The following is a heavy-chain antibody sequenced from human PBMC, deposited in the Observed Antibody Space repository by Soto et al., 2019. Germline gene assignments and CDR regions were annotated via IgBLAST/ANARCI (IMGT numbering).Heavy chain of an antibody. D-gene: IGHD2-2*01. CDR2: IIPILGIA. CDR3: ARGFGYCSSTSCYVAFDI. CDR1: GGTFSSYT. Sequence: SVKVSCKASGGTFSSYTISWVRQAPGQGLEWMGRIIPILGIANYAQKFQGRVTITADKSTSTAYMELSSLRSEDTAVYYCARGFGYCSSTSCYVAFDIWGQGTMVTVSS. V-gene: IGHV1-69*02. J-gene: IGHJ3*02.